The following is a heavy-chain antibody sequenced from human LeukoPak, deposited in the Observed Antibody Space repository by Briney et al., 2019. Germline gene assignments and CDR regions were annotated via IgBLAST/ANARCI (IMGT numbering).Heavy chain of an antibody. V-gene: IGHV3-15*01. CDR1: GFTFSNAW. CDR2: IKSKTDGGTT. D-gene: IGHD2-21*02. Sequence: PGGSLRLSCAASGFTFSNAWMSWVRQAPGKGLEWVGRIKSKTDGGTTDYAAPVKGGFTISRDDSKNTLYLQMNSLKTEDTAVYYCTTDRYCGGDCYAEYFQHWGQGTLVTVSS. J-gene: IGHJ1*01. CDR3: TTDRYCGGDCYAEYFQH.